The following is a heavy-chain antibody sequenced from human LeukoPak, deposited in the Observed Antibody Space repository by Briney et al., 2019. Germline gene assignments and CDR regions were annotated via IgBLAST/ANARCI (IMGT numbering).Heavy chain of an antibody. CDR1: GGSITGGGSF. CDR3: ASPLYCTGDSCYDK. Sequence: SETLSLTCSVSGGSITGGGSFWSWIRQHPGKGLEWIGYIYTSGTTYYNPSLKSRVTISIDASKNQLSLKLTSVTAADTAVYYCASPLYCTGDSCYDKWGQGTLVTVSS. V-gene: IGHV4-31*03. CDR2: IYTSGTT. J-gene: IGHJ4*02. D-gene: IGHD2-15*01.